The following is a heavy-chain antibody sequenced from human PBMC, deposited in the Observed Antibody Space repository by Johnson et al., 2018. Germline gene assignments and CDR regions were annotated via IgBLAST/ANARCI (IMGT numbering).Heavy chain of an antibody. V-gene: IGHV3-9*01. CDR3: ASEMGIIRANYYYYGMDV. Sequence: VQLVESGGGLVQPGRSLRLSCAASGFTFDDYAMHWVRQAPGKGLEWVSGSSWNSGSIGYADSVKGRFTISRDNSKNTLYLQMNSLRAEDPAVYYCASEMGIIRANYYYYGMDVWGQGTTVTVSS. D-gene: IGHD3-3*01. CDR2: SSWNSGSI. CDR1: GFTFDDYA. J-gene: IGHJ6*02.